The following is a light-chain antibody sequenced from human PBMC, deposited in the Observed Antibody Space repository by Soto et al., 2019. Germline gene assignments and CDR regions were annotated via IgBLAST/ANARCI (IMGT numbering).Light chain of an antibody. CDR3: QHRTPWPPGAA. J-gene: IGKJ4*01. Sequence: EIVLTQSPATLSLSPGERATLSCRASQSISTYLAWYQQKPGQAPRLLIYDASSRATGIPARFGGSGSGTDSTLTISSLEAEDFSVYYCQHRTPWPPGAAFGGGTNVEIK. CDR2: DAS. V-gene: IGKV3-11*01. CDR1: QSISTY.